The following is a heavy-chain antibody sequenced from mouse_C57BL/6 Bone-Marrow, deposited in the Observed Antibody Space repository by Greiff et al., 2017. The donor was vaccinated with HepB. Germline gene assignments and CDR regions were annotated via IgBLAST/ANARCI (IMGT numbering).Heavy chain of an antibody. CDR1: GFTFSDFY. Sequence: EVHLVESGGGLVQSGRSLRLSCATSGFTFSDFYMEWVRQAPGKGLEWIAASRNKANDYTTEYSASVKGRFIVSRDTSQSILYLQMNALRAEDTAIYYCARALTRAMDYWGQGTSVTVSS. CDR2: SRNKANDYTT. D-gene: IGHD4-1*01. CDR3: ARALTRAMDY. V-gene: IGHV7-1*01. J-gene: IGHJ4*01.